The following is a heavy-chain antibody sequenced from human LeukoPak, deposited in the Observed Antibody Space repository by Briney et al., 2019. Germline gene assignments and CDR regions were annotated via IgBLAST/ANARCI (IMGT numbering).Heavy chain of an antibody. CDR1: EYSFTSYW. D-gene: IGHD1-26*01. CDR2: IYLGDSET. J-gene: IGHJ5*02. CDR3: VRQGPSGSYDWFDP. Sequence: GESLKISCKTSEYSFTSYWIGWVRQMSGKGLEWMGIIYLGDSETRYSPSLQGQVTISADKSISTAYLQWSSLKASDTAMYYCVRQGPSGSYDWFDPWGQGTLVTVSS. V-gene: IGHV5-51*01.